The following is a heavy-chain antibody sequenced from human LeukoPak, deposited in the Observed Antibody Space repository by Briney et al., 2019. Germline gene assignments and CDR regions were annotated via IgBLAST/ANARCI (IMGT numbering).Heavy chain of an antibody. CDR3: AREKSNCGGDCLDY. Sequence: GGSLRLSCAASGFAFSTYSMNWVRQAPGKGLEWVSYITSTSATKYYADSVKGRFTVSRDNAKSSLYLQMNSLRAEDTAVYYCAREKSNCGGDCLDYWGQGTLVTVSS. V-gene: IGHV3-48*01. CDR1: GFAFSTYS. D-gene: IGHD2-21*02. J-gene: IGHJ4*02. CDR2: ITSTSATK.